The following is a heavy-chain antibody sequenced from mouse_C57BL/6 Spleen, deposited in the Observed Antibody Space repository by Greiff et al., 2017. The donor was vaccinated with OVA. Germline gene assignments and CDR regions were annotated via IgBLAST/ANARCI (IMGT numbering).Heavy chain of an antibody. CDR3: ARHLGDGYYNAMDY. J-gene: IGHJ4*01. V-gene: IGHV5-6*01. CDR2: ISSGGSYT. CDR1: GFTFSSYG. Sequence: EVQLVESGGDLVKPGGSLKLSCAASGFTFSSYGMSWVRQTPDKRLEWVATISSGGSYTYYPDSVKGRFTLSRDNAKNTLYLQMSSLKSEDTAMYYCARHLGDGYYNAMDYWGQGTSVTVSS. D-gene: IGHD2-3*01.